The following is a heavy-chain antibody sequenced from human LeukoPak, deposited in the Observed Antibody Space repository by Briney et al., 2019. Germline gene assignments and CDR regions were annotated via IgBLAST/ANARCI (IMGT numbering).Heavy chain of an antibody. CDR1: GYTFTVYC. V-gene: IGHV1-2*06. Sequence: GASVTVSCKASGYTFTVYCMHWVRQGPGQGLGWVGRIKPNSGGTNYAQKFQGRVTMTRDTSISTAYMELSRLRSDDTAVYYCARAGYYDSSGYGSDYWGQGTLVTVSS. D-gene: IGHD3-22*01. CDR2: IKPNSGGT. J-gene: IGHJ4*02. CDR3: ARAGYYDSSGYGSDY.